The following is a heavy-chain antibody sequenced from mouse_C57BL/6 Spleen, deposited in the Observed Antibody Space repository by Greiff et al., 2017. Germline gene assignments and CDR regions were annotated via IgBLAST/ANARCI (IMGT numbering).Heavy chain of an antibody. CDR1: GYTFTGYW. J-gene: IGHJ2*01. V-gene: IGHV1-9*01. CDR2: ILPGSGST. CDR3: ARCRYYGISSSYFDY. Sequence: QVQLQQSGAELMKPGASVKLSCTATGYTFTGYWIEWVKQRPGHGLEWIGEILPGSGSTTYNEKFKGKATFTADTSSNTAYMQLSSLTTEDSAIYYCARCRYYGISSSYFDYWGKGTTLTVSS. D-gene: IGHD1-1*01.